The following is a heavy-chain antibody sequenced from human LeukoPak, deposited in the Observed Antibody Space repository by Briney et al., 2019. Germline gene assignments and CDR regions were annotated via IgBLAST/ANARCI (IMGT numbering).Heavy chain of an antibody. CDR2: ISYDGSNK. V-gene: IGHV3-30*18. Sequence: PGGSLRLSCAASGFTFSSYGMHWVRQAPGKGLEWVAVISYDGSNKYYADSVKGRFTISRDNSKNTLYLQMNSLRAEDTAVYYCAKHTAMVTWGPGTLVTVSS. D-gene: IGHD5-18*01. CDR1: GFTFSSYG. CDR3: AKHTAMVT. J-gene: IGHJ5*02.